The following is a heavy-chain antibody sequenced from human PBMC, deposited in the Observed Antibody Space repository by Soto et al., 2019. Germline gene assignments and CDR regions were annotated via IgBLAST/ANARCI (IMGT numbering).Heavy chain of an antibody. CDR2: IIPIFGTA. Sequence: SVKVSCKASGGTFSSYAISWVRQAPGQGLEWMGGIIPIFGTANYAQKFQGRVTITADESTSTAYMELSSLRSEDTAVYYCARGPPDIVVVPAATHFDYWGQGTLVTVSS. D-gene: IGHD2-2*01. CDR3: ARGPPDIVVVPAATHFDY. V-gene: IGHV1-69*13. J-gene: IGHJ4*02. CDR1: GGTFSSYA.